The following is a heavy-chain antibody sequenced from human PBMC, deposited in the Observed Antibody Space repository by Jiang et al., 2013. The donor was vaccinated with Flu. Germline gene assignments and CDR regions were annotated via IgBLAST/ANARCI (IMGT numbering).Heavy chain of an antibody. CDR3: ARNPRLRWSRGWYFDL. V-gene: IGHV4-34*01. Sequence: KSRVTISVDTSKNQFSLKLSSVTAADTAVYYCARNPRLRWSRGWYFDLWGRGTLVTVSS. D-gene: IGHD4-23*01. J-gene: IGHJ2*01.